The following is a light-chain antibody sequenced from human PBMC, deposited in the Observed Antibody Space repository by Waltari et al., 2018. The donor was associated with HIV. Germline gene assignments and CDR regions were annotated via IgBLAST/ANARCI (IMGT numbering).Light chain of an antibody. CDR2: GPS. Sequence: DIILTQSPGTLSLSPGERASLSCRASHSLATNYLAWYQHKRGQAPRLLVYGPSNRATGIPDRFSGSGSGTDFVLTISRLEAEDFAIYYCQQYGSSLRVTFGGGTKVDIK. J-gene: IGKJ4*01. V-gene: IGKV3-20*01. CDR3: QQYGSSLRVT. CDR1: HSLATNY.